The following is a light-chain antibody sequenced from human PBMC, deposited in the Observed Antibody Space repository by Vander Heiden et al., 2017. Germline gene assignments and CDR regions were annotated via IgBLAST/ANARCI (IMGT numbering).Light chain of an antibody. Sequence: DIQMTQSPSTLSASIGDRVTITCRASHRISIWLAWYQQKSGKAPKLLIYKASSLESGVPSRFSGSGSGTEFTLTISSLQPDDFATYYCQQYSSYSFTFGQGTKLEIK. CDR2: KAS. CDR3: QQYSSYSFT. CDR1: HRISIW. V-gene: IGKV1-5*03. J-gene: IGKJ2*01.